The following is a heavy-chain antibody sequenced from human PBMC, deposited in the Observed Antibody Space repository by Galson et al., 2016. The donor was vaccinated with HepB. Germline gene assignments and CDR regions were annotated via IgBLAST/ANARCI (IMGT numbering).Heavy chain of an antibody. CDR1: GDTFSIYV. J-gene: IGHJ4*02. CDR3: ARGFGLRDCSGGRCYNFNY. V-gene: IGHV1-69*06. Sequence: SVKVSCKASGDTFSIYVMSWVRQTPGQGLEWMGDIIPMFGTSNYAQKFQGRVTISADNSTSTAYLELSSLRSEDTAVYYCARGFGLRDCSGGRCYNFNYWGQGTLVTVSS. CDR2: IIPMFGTS. D-gene: IGHD2-15*01.